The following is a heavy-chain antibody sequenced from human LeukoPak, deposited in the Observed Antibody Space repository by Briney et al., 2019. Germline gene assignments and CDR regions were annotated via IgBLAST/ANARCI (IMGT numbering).Heavy chain of an antibody. D-gene: IGHD1-1*01. J-gene: IGHJ4*02. CDR1: GGTFSSYA. Sequence: GSSVKVSCKASGGTFSSYAISWVRQAPGQGLEWMGRIIPILGIASYAQKFQGRVTITADKSTSTAYMELSSLRSEDTAVYYCARAPREGTVFPRGPFDYWGQGTMVTVSS. V-gene: IGHV1-69*04. CDR2: IIPILGIA. CDR3: ARAPREGTVFPRGPFDY.